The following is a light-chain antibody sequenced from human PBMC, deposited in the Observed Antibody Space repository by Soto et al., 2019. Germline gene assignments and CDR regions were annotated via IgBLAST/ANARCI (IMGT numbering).Light chain of an antibody. CDR3: TSCTTSTTMI. CDR2: DVN. CDR1: SSDIGAYNF. J-gene: IGLJ2*01. Sequence: QSVLTQPASVSGSPGQSITISCTGTSSDIGAYNFVSWYQQHPGKAPKLMLYDVNIRPSGLSNRFSGSKSGNTASLTISGLQAEDEADYYCTSCTTSTTMIFGGGTKVTVL. V-gene: IGLV2-14*03.